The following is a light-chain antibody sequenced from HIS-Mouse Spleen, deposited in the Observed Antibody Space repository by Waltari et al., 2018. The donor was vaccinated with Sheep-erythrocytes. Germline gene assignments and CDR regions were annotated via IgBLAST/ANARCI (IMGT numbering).Light chain of an antibody. J-gene: IGLJ2*01. CDR1: SPTIGAGYD. CDR3: QSYDSSLSAVV. V-gene: IGLV1-40*01. CDR2: GNS. Sequence: QSVLTQPPSVSGAPGQRVTIPCTGSSPTIGAGYDVHWYQQLPGTAPKLLIYGNSNRPSGVPDRFSGSKSGTSASLAITGLQAEDEADYYCQSYDSSLSAVVFGGGTKLTVL.